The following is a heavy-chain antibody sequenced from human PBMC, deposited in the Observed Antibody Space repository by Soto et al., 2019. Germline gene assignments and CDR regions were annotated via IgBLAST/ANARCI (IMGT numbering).Heavy chain of an antibody. D-gene: IGHD6-13*01. CDR2: IRSKANSYAT. Sequence: QLGGPLRLSCAASGFTFSGSAMHWVRQASGKGLEWVGRIRSKANSYATAYAASVKGRFTISRDDSKNTAYLQMNSLKTEDTAVYYCTRENSSSWYDYWGQGTLVTVSS. V-gene: IGHV3-73*01. J-gene: IGHJ4*02. CDR3: TRENSSSWYDY. CDR1: GFTFSGSA.